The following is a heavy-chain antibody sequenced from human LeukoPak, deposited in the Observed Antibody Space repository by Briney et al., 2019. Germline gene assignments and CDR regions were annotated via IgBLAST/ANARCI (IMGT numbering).Heavy chain of an antibody. CDR3: ARVHGGKDHTGNWFDP. CDR1: GYTFSDSY. V-gene: IGHV1-2*02. CDR2: INPNSGGT. J-gene: IGHJ5*02. D-gene: IGHD4-23*01. Sequence: GASVKVSCKASGYTFSDSYMHWVRQAPGQGLEWMGWINPNSGGTNYAQKFQGRVTMTRDTSISTAYMELSRLRSDDTAVYYCARVHGGKDHTGNWFDPWGQGTLVTVSS.